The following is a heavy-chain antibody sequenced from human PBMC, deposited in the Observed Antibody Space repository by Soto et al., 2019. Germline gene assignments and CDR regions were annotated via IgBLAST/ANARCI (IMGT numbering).Heavy chain of an antibody. V-gene: IGHV1-69*01. J-gene: IGHJ4*02. CDR3: AREEWDQSCLDF. CDR1: GGTFSSYA. CDR2: IIPIFGTA. D-gene: IGHD1-26*01. Sequence: QVQLVQSGAEVKKPGSSVKVSCKASGGTFSSYAISWVRQAPGQGLEWMGGIIPIFGTANYAQKFQGRVTSTADESTSRACMEQSSVRSEETAGYFGAREEWDQSCLDFWGQGALVTVSS.